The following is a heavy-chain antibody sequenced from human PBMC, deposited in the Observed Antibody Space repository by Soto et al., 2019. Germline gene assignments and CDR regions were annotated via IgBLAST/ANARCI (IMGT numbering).Heavy chain of an antibody. J-gene: IGHJ4*02. CDR2: IKQDGTVK. Sequence: GGSQRRSGRGSGCKCSSYGMSWVRQATGMGLEWVANIKQDGTVKYYVDSVKGRFTISRDNAKNSLYLETNSLRAEDTAVYYCVRNRELGLGRYFDSRGQGTLVTVSS. CDR3: VRNRELGLGRYFDS. CDR1: GCKCSSYG. D-gene: IGHD7-27*01. V-gene: IGHV3-7*01.